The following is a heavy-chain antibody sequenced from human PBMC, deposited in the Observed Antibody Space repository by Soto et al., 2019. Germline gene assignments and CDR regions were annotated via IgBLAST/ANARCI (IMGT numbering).Heavy chain of an antibody. J-gene: IGHJ6*02. D-gene: IGHD3-10*01. Sequence: QVQLVQSGAEVKKPGASVKVSCKASGYTFTGYYMHWVRQAPGQGLEWMGWINPNSGGTNYAQKFQGWVTMTRYTSISTAYMELSRLRYDDTAVYYCARGGSLWFWELSAYYSGMDVWGQGTTVTVSS. V-gene: IGHV1-2*04. CDR2: INPNSGGT. CDR3: ARGGSLWFWELSAYYSGMDV. CDR1: GYTFTGYY.